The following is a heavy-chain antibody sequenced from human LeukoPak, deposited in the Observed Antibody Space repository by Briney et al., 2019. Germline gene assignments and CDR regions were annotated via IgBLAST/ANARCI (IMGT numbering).Heavy chain of an antibody. CDR3: ARPPTGGYSYGSPFDY. Sequence: SETLSLTCTVSGGSISSSSYYWGWIRQPPGKGLEWIGSIYYSGSTYYNPSLKSRVTISVDTSKNQFSLKLSSVTAADPAVYYCARPPTGGYSYGSPFDYWGQGTLVTVSS. D-gene: IGHD5-18*01. V-gene: IGHV4-39*01. J-gene: IGHJ4*02. CDR2: IYYSGST. CDR1: GGSISSSSYY.